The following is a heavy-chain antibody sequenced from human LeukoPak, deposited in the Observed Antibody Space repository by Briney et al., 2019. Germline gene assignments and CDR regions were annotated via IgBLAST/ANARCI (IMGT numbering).Heavy chain of an antibody. CDR3: AQGGYFAFDF. V-gene: IGHV3-23*01. CDR1: GFTFSTYD. CDR2: INRSGRT. Sequence: GGSLRLSXVASGFTFSTYDMQWVRQAPGKGLEWVSGINRSGRTYYTDSVKGRFTISRDNSKSTLYLEMNSLRAEDTAVYYCAQGGYFAFDFWGQGTMVTVSS. D-gene: IGHD2-2*03. J-gene: IGHJ3*01.